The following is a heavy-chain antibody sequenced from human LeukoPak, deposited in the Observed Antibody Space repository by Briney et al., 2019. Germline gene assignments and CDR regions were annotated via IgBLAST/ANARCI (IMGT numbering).Heavy chain of an antibody. CDR2: ISAYNGYT. CDR1: GGTFSSYA. J-gene: IGHJ6*03. D-gene: IGHD2-21*01. CDR3: VRDGHRLFDYYYNYMDV. Sequence: ASVKVSCKASGGTFSSYAISWVRQAPRQGLEWMGWISAYNGYTHYAQMLQGRVTMTTDTPTSTAYMELRSLRSDDTAVYYCVRDGHRLFDYYYNYMDVWGKGTTVTVSS. V-gene: IGHV1-18*01.